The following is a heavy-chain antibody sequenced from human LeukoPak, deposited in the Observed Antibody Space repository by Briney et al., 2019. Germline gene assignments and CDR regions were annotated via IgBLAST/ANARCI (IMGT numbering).Heavy chain of an antibody. D-gene: IGHD2-8*01. CDR1: GGSFSGYY. Sequence: SETLSLTCAVYGGSFSGYYWSWIRQPPGKGLEWIGSIYYSGSTYYNPSLKSRVTISVDTSKNQFSLKLSSVTAADTAVYYCARISVFDTNWFDPWGQGTLVTVSS. CDR2: IYYSGST. V-gene: IGHV4-34*01. J-gene: IGHJ5*02. CDR3: ARISVFDTNWFDP.